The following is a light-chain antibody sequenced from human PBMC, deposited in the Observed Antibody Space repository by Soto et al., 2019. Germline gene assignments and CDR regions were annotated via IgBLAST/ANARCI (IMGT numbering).Light chain of an antibody. CDR3: QQYGSSPCT. V-gene: IGKV3-20*01. CDR2: GAS. CDR1: QNVNSNF. Sequence: EIVLTQSPGTLSLSPGERATLSCRASQNVNSNFLAWYQQKPGQAPRLLISGASNRATGIPDRFSGSGSGTDFTLTISRLEPEDFAVYYCQQYGSSPCTFGQGTRLEIK. J-gene: IGKJ5*01.